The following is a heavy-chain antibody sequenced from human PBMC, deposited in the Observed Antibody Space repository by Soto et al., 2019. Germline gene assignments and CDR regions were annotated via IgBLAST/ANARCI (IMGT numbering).Heavy chain of an antibody. CDR1: GYTFTSYG. CDR2: ISAYNGNT. D-gene: IGHD6-25*01. CDR3: ARVSLRLQGDYDYYGMDV. J-gene: IGHJ6*02. Sequence: ASVKVSCKASGYTFTSYGISWVRQAPGQGLEWMGWISAYNGNTNYAQKLQGRVTMTTDTSTSTAYMELRSLRSDDTAVYYRARVSLRLQGDYDYYGMDVWGQGTTVTVSS. V-gene: IGHV1-18*01.